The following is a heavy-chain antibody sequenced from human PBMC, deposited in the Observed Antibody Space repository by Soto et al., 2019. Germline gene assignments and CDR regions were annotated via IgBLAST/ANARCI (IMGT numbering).Heavy chain of an antibody. Sequence: QVQLVESGGGVVQPGRSLRLSCAASGFTFSSYAMHWVRQAPGKGLEWVAVISYDGSNKYYADSVKGRFTISRDNSKNTLYLQMNNLRDEDTAVYYCARDRLRYNWNDFPYYYYGMDVWGQGTTVTVSS. CDR2: ISYDGSNK. V-gene: IGHV3-30-3*01. CDR1: GFTFSSYA. J-gene: IGHJ6*02. D-gene: IGHD1-1*01. CDR3: ARDRLRYNWNDFPYYYYGMDV.